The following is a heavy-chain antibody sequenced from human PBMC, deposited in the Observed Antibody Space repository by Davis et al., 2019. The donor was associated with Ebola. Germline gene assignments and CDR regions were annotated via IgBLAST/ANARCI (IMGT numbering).Heavy chain of an antibody. CDR1: GYTFISYG. V-gene: IGHV1-18*01. J-gene: IGHJ4*02. D-gene: IGHD1-1*01. CDR2: ISAYNGNT. CDR3: ARDVRGITGPSEY. Sequence: AASVKVSCKASGYTFISYGISWVRQAPGQGLEWMGWISAYNGNTNYAQKVQGRITMTTDTSTSTAYMELRSLRSDDTARYYCARDVRGITGPSEYWGQGTLVTVSS.